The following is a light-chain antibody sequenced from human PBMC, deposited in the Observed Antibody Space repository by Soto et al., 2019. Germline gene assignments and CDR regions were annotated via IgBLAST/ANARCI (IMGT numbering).Light chain of an antibody. CDR2: AAS. J-gene: IGKJ4*01. CDR3: QQVNSPPLT. CDR1: QGIGTY. Sequence: DIQLTQSSSFLSASVGDRVTITCRASQGIGTYVAWYQQKPGTAPNLLIYAASTLQSGVPSRVSGSGTGTEFTLTISRLQPEYVATYYCQQVNSPPLTFGGGTKV. V-gene: IGKV1-9*01.